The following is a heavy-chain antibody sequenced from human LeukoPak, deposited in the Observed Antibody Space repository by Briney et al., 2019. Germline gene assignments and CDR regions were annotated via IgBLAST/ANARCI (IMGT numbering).Heavy chain of an antibody. D-gene: IGHD6-19*01. CDR2: INPNSGGT. CDR3: ARDNWGAVAGFDY. J-gene: IGHJ4*02. CDR1: GYTFTGYY. Sequence: ASVKVSCKASGYTFTGYYMHWVRQAPGQGLEWIGWINPNSGGTNYAQKFQGRVTMTRDTSITTAYTELSRLRSDDTAVYYCARDNWGAVAGFDYWGQGTMVTVSS. V-gene: IGHV1-2*02.